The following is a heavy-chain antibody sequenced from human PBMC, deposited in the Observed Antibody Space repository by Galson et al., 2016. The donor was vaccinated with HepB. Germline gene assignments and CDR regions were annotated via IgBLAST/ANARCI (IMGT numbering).Heavy chain of an antibody. Sequence: SLRLSCAASGFTFSDWDFHWVRQAPGKGLDWVAAISKTGDTTFYGDSVKGRFTISRDNSKNTVDLQIHSLRSEDAAVYFCARDLKLGAPDYMDVWGKGTTVTVS. D-gene: IGHD1-26*01. CDR3: ARDLKLGAPDYMDV. J-gene: IGHJ6*03. CDR2: ISKTGDTT. V-gene: IGHV3-30-3*01. CDR1: GFTFSDWD.